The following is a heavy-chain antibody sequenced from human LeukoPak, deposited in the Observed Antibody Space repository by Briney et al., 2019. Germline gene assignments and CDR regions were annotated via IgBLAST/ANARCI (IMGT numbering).Heavy chain of an antibody. CDR1: GFSFSTYE. CDR2: ISASGQTI. J-gene: IGHJ6*03. CDR3: AMSFRYYYYMDV. V-gene: IGHV3-48*03. Sequence: GGSLRLSCAASGFSFSTYEFHWVRHAPGEGLEWVSYISASGQTIYYADSVRGRFTISRDNAKNSLYLQMNSLRAEDTAVYYCAMSFRYYYYMDVWGKGTTVTISS. D-gene: IGHD2/OR15-2a*01.